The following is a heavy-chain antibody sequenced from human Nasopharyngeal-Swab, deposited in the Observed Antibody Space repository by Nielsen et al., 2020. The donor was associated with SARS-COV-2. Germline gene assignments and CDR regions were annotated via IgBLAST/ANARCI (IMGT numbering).Heavy chain of an antibody. CDR1: DCPTSSNY. V-gene: IGHV4-59*01. J-gene: IGHJ4*02. CDR2: IYYSGST. Sequence: SELLSSTLTLLDCPTSSNYCSGFRQLPGKGLEWSGYIYYSGSTNYNPSLKSRVTISVDTSKNQFSLKLSSVTAADTAVYYCARDQAVAGTFLFDYWGQGTLVTVSS. D-gene: IGHD6-19*01. CDR3: ARDQAVAGTFLFDY.